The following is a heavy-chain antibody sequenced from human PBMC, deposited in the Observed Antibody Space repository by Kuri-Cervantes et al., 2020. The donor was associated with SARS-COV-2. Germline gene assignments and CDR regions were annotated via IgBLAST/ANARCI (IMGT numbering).Heavy chain of an antibody. CDR2: ISSSSYI. D-gene: IGHD6-13*01. CDR3: ARDLLGVLGIDAFDI. V-gene: IGHV3-21*01. J-gene: IGHJ3*02. Sequence: GGSLRLSCAASGFTFSSYSMNWVRQAPGKGLEWVSSISSSSYIYYADSVKGRFTISRDNSKNTLYLQMNSLRAEDTAVYYCARDLLGVLGIDAFDIWGQGTMVTVSS. CDR1: GFTFSSYS.